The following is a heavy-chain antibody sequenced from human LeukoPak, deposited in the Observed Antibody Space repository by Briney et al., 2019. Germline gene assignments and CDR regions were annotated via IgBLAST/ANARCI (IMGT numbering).Heavy chain of an antibody. CDR1: GFTFSSYD. CDR2: IRYDGSNK. D-gene: IGHD6-6*01. J-gene: IGHJ4*02. V-gene: IGHV3-30*02. CDR3: AKDLLAARPSVQYFDY. Sequence: GGSLRLSCAASGFTFSSYDMHWVRQAPGKGLEWVAFIRYDGSNKYYADSVKGRFTISRDNSKNTLYLQMNSLRAEDTAVYYCAKDLLAARPSVQYFDYWGQGTLVTVSS.